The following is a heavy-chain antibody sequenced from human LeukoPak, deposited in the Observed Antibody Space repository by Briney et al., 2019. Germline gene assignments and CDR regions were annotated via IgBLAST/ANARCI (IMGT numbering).Heavy chain of an antibody. Sequence: SETLSLTCTVSGGSISSSSYYWGWIRQPPGKGLDWIGSIYYSGSTYYNPSLKSRVTISVDTSKNQFSLKLSSVTAADTAVYYCARRSGYDIIDYWGQGTLVTVSS. CDR1: GGSISSSSYY. CDR2: IYYSGST. CDR3: ARRSGYDIIDY. V-gene: IGHV4-39*07. D-gene: IGHD5-12*01. J-gene: IGHJ4*02.